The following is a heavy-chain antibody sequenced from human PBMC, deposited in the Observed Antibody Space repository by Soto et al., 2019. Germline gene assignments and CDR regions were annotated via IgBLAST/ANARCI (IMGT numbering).Heavy chain of an antibody. Sequence: GGSLRLSCAASGFTFANSWMHWIRQAPGKGPEWVSRVTGDGHTIQYADSVQGRFTISRDNSKNTLFLQMDSLRPEDTAIYYCAGVRPGDNGYPFFDYWGQGTLVTVSS. J-gene: IGHJ4*02. D-gene: IGHD3-22*01. CDR3: AGVRPGDNGYPFFDY. CDR2: VTGDGHTI. V-gene: IGHV3-74*01. CDR1: GFTFANSW.